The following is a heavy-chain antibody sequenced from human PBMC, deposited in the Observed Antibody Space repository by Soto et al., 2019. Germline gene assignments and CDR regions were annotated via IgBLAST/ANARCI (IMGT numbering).Heavy chain of an antibody. CDR1: GFTFSTYA. CDR3: ARDQGRSITCQLDY. V-gene: IGHV3-30-3*01. CDR2: ISYDGSNT. J-gene: IGHJ4*02. Sequence: GGSLRLSCAVSGFTFSTYAMHWVRQAPGKGLEWVAVISYDGSNTYYADSVKGRFTVSRDNMLYLQMNSLRAEDTAVYYCARDQGRSITCQLDYWGQGTLVTVSS. D-gene: IGHD2-2*01.